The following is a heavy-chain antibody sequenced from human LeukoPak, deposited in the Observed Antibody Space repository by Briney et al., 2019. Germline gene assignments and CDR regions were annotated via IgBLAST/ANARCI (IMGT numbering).Heavy chain of an antibody. D-gene: IGHD2/OR15-2a*01. V-gene: IGHV3-7*01. J-gene: IGHJ4*02. CDR1: GFTFTNYW. Sequence: GGSLRLSCAASGFTFTNYWMNWVRQAPGKGLEGVANLNQDGSEKTYMDPVKGRFTISKDNAKNSLYLQMDRLRVEDTAVYYCARGRVTTTSFDYWGQGVLVTVSS. CDR2: LNQDGSEK. CDR3: ARGRVTTTSFDY.